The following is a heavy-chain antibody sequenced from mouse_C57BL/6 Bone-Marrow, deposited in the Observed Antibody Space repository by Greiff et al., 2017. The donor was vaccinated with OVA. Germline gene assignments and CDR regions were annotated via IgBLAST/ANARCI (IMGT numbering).Heavy chain of an antibody. CDR3: TNGAY. V-gene: IGHV1-15*01. Sequence: VQLQQSGAELVRPGASVTLSCKASGYTFTDYEMHWVKQTPVQGLEWIGGIDPETGGTAYNQKFKGKAILTADKSSTTAYMELRSLTSEDSAVYYCTNGAYWGQGTLVTVSA. CDR1: GYTFTDYE. CDR2: IDPETGGT. J-gene: IGHJ3*01.